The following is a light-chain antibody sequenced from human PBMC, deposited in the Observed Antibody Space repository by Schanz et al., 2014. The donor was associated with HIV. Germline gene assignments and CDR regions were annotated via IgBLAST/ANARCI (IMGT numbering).Light chain of an antibody. CDR1: SSDIGGYDY. V-gene: IGLV2-14*03. J-gene: IGLJ3*02. CDR2: DVS. Sequence: QSVLTQPASVSGSPGQSITISCSGDSSDIGGYDYVSWFQQHPGKAPKLMIYDVSNRPSGISNRFSASKSGSAASLTISGLQAEDEADYYCSSYTSSSTWVFGGGTKLTVL. CDR3: SSYTSSSTWV.